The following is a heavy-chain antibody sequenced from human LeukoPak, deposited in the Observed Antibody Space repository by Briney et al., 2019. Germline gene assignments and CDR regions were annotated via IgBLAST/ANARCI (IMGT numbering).Heavy chain of an antibody. Sequence: GGSLRLSCAASGFTFSDYYMSWVRQAPGKGLEWVSAIGGSGGSTFYADSVKGRFTISRDNSKDTLHLQMNSLRAEDTAVYYCAKDRGVVVPGATDYWGQGTLVTVSS. CDR2: IGGSGGST. CDR1: GFTFSDYY. D-gene: IGHD2-2*01. J-gene: IGHJ4*02. CDR3: AKDRGVVVPGATDY. V-gene: IGHV3-23*01.